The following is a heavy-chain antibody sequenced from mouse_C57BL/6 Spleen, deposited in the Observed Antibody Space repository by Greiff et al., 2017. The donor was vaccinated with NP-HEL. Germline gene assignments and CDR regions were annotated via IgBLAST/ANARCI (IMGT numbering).Heavy chain of an antibody. CDR3: ARGDYGSSPFAY. D-gene: IGHD1-1*01. J-gene: IGHJ3*01. CDR1: GYTFTSYW. Sequence: QVQLQQPGAELVRPGTSVKLSCKASGYTFTSYWMHWVKQRPGQGLEWIGVIDPSDSYTNYNPKFKGKATLTVDTSSSTAYMQLSSLTSEDSAVYYCARGDYGSSPFAYWGQGTLVTVSA. CDR2: IDPSDSYT. V-gene: IGHV1-59*01.